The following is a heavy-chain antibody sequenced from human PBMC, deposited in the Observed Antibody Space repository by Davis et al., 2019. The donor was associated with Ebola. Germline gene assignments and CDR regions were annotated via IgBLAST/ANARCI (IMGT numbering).Heavy chain of an antibody. J-gene: IGHJ4*02. Sequence: PSETLSLTCTVSGGSISSGGYYWSWVRQAPGKGLEWVSVIYSGGRTYYADSVKGRFTISRHNSKNTLYLQMNSLRAEDTAVYYCARGFTVVTLDYWGQGTLVTVSS. CDR3: ARGFTVVTLDY. CDR2: IYSGGRT. CDR1: GGSISSGGYY. V-gene: IGHV3-53*04. D-gene: IGHD4-23*01.